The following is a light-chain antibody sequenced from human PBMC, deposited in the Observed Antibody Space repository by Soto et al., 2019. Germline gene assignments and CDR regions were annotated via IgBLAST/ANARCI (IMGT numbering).Light chain of an antibody. J-gene: IGKJ4*01. Sequence: DLPLTQSPSFLSASVGDRVTITCRASQGFTSSLAWYQQKPGKAPMVLIYDASTVQSGVPTRFSGSGTGTEFTLTISSLQPEDFATYYCQQLNSYPLTFGGGTKVEIK. CDR1: QGFTSS. V-gene: IGKV1-9*01. CDR3: QQLNSYPLT. CDR2: DAS.